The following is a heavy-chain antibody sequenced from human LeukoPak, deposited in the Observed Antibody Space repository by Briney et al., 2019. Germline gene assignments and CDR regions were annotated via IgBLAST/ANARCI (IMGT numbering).Heavy chain of an antibody. CDR2: IYTSWST. V-gene: IGHV4-4*09. D-gene: IGHD6-19*01. CDR3: ARDSGWSFDY. J-gene: IGHJ4*02. Sequence: SETLSLTCTVSGGSISSYYWSWIRQPPGKGLEWIGYIYTSWSTNYNPSLKSRVAISVDTSKNQFSLKLCSVTAADTAVYYCARDSGWSFDYWGQGTLVTVSS. CDR1: GGSISSYY.